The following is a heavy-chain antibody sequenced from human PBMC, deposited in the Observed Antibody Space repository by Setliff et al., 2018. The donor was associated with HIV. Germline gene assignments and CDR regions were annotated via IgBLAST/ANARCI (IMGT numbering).Heavy chain of an antibody. D-gene: IGHD6-19*01. CDR3: ARHRAVAGANYFDF. V-gene: IGHV4-38-2*01. J-gene: IGHJ4*02. Sequence: LSLTCAVSGYSISSGYYWGWIRQPPGKGLEWIGCIYQSGSTYYNVSLKSRVIISVDTSKNQFSLKLSSVTAADTAVYYCARHRAVAGANYFDFWGQGTLVTV. CDR2: IYQSGST. CDR1: GYSISSGYY.